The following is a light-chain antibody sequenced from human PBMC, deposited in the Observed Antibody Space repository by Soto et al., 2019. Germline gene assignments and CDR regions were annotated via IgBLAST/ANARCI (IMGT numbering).Light chain of an antibody. Sequence: DIQMTQSPSTLSASVGDRVTITCRASQNISNLLAWYQQKPGKAPNLLISDASNLESGVPSRFSGSGSGTEFTLAISSLQPDDFGTYYCQQYNTYGWAFGQGTKVDIK. CDR1: QNISNL. CDR3: QQYNTYGWA. J-gene: IGKJ1*01. V-gene: IGKV1-5*01. CDR2: DAS.